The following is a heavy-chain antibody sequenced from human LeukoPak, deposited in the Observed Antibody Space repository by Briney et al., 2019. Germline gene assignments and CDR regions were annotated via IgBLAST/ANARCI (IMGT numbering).Heavy chain of an antibody. J-gene: IGHJ4*02. CDR1: GFIFSSSA. Sequence: GTSVKVSCKASGFIFSSSAVQWVRQARGQRLEWIGWIVVGSGSTNYAQNFQERVTITRDMSTSTAYMELSSLRSEDTAVYYCVADCYGDCIDWGQGTLVTVSS. CDR2: IVVGSGST. CDR3: VADCYGDCID. D-gene: IGHD4-17*01. V-gene: IGHV1-58*01.